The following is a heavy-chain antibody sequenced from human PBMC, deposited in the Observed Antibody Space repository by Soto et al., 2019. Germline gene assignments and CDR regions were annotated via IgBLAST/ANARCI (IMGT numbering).Heavy chain of an antibody. J-gene: IGHJ1*01. CDR2: ISWNSGSI. D-gene: IGHD3-3*01. CDR1: GLTFDHYP. Sequence: PGASLRLSCAASGLTFDHYPMYWVRQAPEKGLEWVSGISWNSGSISYSYAVKGRFTISRDNAKNSLYLQMNSLRAEDTALYYCAKSVLNYDFWSGQYFQHWGQGTLVTVS. CDR3: AKSVLNYDFWSGQYFQH. V-gene: IGHV3-9*01.